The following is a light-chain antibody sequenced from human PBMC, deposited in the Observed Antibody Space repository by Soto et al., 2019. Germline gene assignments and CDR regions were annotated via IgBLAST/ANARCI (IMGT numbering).Light chain of an antibody. CDR3: QQYYSYPWT. CDR1: QSISSW. J-gene: IGKJ1*01. Sequence: DIQMTQSPSTLSASVGDRVTITCRASQSISSWLAWYQQKPGKAPKLLIYDASSLESGVPSRFSGSGSGTELTLTISSLQPDDFVTYYCQQYYSYPWTFGQGTKVEIK. V-gene: IGKV1-5*01. CDR2: DAS.